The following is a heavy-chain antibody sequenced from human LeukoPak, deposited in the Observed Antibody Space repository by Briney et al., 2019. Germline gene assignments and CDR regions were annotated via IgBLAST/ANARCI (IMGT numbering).Heavy chain of an antibody. V-gene: IGHV3-53*01. Sequence: PGGSLRLSCAASGFTVSSNYMSWVRQAPGKGLEWVSLIYSGDSTYYADSVKGRFTISRDNSKNTLYPQMNSLRAEDTAVYYCARDLVRWEAIDYWGQGTLVTVSS. J-gene: IGHJ4*02. CDR1: GFTVSSNY. CDR3: ARDLVRWEAIDY. CDR2: IYSGDST. D-gene: IGHD4-23*01.